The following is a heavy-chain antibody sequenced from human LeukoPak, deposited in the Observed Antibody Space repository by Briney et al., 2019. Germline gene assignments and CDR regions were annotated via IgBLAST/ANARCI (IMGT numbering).Heavy chain of an antibody. CDR3: ARAGPIRITIFGVVRAELDY. J-gene: IGHJ4*02. D-gene: IGHD3-3*01. CDR2: ISSSSSYI. CDR1: GFTFSSYS. Sequence: GGSLRLSCAASGFTFSSYSMNWVRQAPGKGLEWVSSISSSSSYIYYADSVKGRFTISRDNAKNSLYLQMNGLRAEDTAVYYCARAGPIRITIFGVVRAELDYWGQGTLVTVSS. V-gene: IGHV3-21*01.